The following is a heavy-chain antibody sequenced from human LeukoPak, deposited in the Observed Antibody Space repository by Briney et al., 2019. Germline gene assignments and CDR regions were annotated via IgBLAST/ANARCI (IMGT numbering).Heavy chain of an antibody. CDR1: GGSISSYY. Sequence: SETLSLTCTVSGGSISSYYWSWIRQPPGKGLEWIGYIYYSGSTNYNPSLKSRVTISVDTSKNQFYLKLSSVTAADTAVYYCARSHYGDYGLGWFDPWGQGTLVTVSS. J-gene: IGHJ5*02. V-gene: IGHV4-59*01. CDR3: ARSHYGDYGLGWFDP. D-gene: IGHD4-17*01. CDR2: IYYSGST.